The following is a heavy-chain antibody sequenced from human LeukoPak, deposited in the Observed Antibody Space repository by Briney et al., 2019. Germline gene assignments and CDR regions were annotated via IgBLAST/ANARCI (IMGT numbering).Heavy chain of an antibody. CDR3: AKRVTVTTIQFYFDY. CDR2: ISYDGSNK. J-gene: IGHJ4*02. V-gene: IGHV3-30-3*02. D-gene: IGHD4-17*01. Sequence: GGSLRLSCAASGXTFSNYAMHWVRQAPGKGLECVAVISYDGSNKYYADSVKGRFTISRDNSKNTLYLQMNSLRAEDTAVYYCAKRVTVTTIQFYFDYWGQGTLVTVSS. CDR1: GXTFSNYA.